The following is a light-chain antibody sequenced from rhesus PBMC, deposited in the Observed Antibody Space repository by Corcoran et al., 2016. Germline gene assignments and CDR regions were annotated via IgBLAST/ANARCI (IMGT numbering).Light chain of an antibody. V-gene: IGKV1-69*01. J-gene: IGKJ2*01. CDR2: RAS. CDR1: QGIRNW. CDR3: QQHDNSPYS. Sequence: DIQMTQSPSSLSASVGDRVTITCRASQGIRNWLAWYQQKTGKAPKHLIYRASNLETGVPSRFSGSGTGTVFTLTISSLQPEDIATYYCQQHDNSPYSFGQGTKVGI.